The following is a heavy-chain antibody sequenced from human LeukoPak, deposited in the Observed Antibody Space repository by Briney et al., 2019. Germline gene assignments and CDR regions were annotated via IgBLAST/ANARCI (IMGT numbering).Heavy chain of an antibody. CDR2: IYTSGTT. Sequence: SESLSLACTVSGGSISSYFWSWIRQPAGKGRGWIGRIYTSGTTNYNPTLQSRVTMSRATSKNQFSLNVTSVTAADTAVYYCAREAGSERYFDSWGQGTLVTVSS. CDR1: GGSISSYF. J-gene: IGHJ4*02. V-gene: IGHV4-4*07. CDR3: AREAGSERYFDS.